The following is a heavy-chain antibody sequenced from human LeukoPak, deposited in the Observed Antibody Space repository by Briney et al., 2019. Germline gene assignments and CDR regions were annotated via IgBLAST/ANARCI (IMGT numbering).Heavy chain of an antibody. CDR1: GGTFSSYA. Sequence: SVKVSCKASGGTFSSYAISWVRQAPGQGLEWMGGIIPIFGTANYAQKFQGRVTITADKSTSTAYMDLSSLRSEDTAVYYCARGGYCSGGSCYPNWFDPWGQGTLVTVSS. CDR2: IIPIFGTA. J-gene: IGHJ5*02. D-gene: IGHD2-15*01. CDR3: ARGGYCSGGSCYPNWFDP. V-gene: IGHV1-69*06.